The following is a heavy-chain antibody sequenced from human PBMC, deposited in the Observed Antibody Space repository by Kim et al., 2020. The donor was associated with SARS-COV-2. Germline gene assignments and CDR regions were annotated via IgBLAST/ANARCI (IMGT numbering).Heavy chain of an antibody. CDR2: ISSSSSYT. CDR3: AREGTMMEVDI. D-gene: IGHD3-22*01. Sequence: GGSLRLSCAASGFTFSDYYMSWIRQAPGKGLEWVSYISSSSSYTNYADSVKGRFTLSSDNAKNSLYLQMNSLGAEDTAVYYCAREGTMMEVDIWGQGTMVTVSS. V-gene: IGHV3-11*05. CDR1: GFTFSDYY. J-gene: IGHJ3*02.